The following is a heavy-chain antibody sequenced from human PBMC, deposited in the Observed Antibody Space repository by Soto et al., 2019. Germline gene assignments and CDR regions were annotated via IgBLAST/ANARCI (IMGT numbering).Heavy chain of an antibody. CDR1: GGSISSSSYY. CDR3: ARDLVRAVYGKDV. Sequence: SETLSLTCTVSGGSISSSSYYWGWIRQPPGKGLEWIGSIYYSGSTNYNPSLKSRVTISVDTSKNQFSLKLSSVTAADTAVYYCARDLVRAVYGKDVWGQGTTVTVSS. V-gene: IGHV4-39*07. CDR2: IYYSGST. J-gene: IGHJ6*02. D-gene: IGHD3-10*01.